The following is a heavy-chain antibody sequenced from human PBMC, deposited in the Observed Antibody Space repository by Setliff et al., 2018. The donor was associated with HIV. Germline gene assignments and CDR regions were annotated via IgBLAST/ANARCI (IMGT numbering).Heavy chain of an antibody. D-gene: IGHD4-4*01. CDR1: RFAFSTYW. J-gene: IGHJ6*04. V-gene: IGHV3-7*03. Sequence: PGGSLRLSCAVSRFAFSTYWMSWARQAPGKGLEWVANIKPDGSEKYYVDSVKGRFTISRDNAKNSLYLQMNSLRAEDTAVYFCRLPLFDSVTDVNYQPQDVWGKGTTVTVSS. CDR3: RLPLFDSVTDVNYQPQDV. CDR2: IKPDGSEK.